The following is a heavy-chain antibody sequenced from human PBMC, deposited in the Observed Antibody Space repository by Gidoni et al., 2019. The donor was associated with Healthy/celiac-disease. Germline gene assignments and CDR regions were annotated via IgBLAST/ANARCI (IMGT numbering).Heavy chain of an antibody. CDR2: INPHSGGI. V-gene: IGHV1-2*02. CDR1: GYNFTGYY. Sequence: QVQLVQYGAAVKKPGASVKASCMASGYNFTGYYMNWVRQAPGKGLEWMGWINPHSGGINYAQQFPGRVTMTRDTSIITAYMELSRLRSDHTAVYYCARGGIVLMVYAQNWFDPWGQGTLVTVSS. D-gene: IGHD2-8*01. CDR3: ARGGIVLMVYAQNWFDP. J-gene: IGHJ5*02.